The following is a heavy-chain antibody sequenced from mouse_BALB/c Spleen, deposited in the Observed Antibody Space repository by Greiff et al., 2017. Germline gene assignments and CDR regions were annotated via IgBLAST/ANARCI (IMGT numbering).Heavy chain of an antibody. CDR1: GFTFSSFG. CDR2: ISSGSSTI. D-gene: IGHD2-14*01. Sequence: EVMLVESGGGLVQPGGSRKLSCAASGFTFSSFGMHWVRQAPEKGLEWVAYISSGSSTIYYADTVKGRFTISRDNPKNTLFLQMTSLRSEDTAMYYCARRGNYRSYAMDYWGQGTSVTVSS. CDR3: ARRGNYRSYAMDY. V-gene: IGHV5-17*02. J-gene: IGHJ4*01.